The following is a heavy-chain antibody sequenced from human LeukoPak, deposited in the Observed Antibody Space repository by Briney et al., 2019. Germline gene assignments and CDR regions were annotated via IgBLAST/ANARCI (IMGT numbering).Heavy chain of an antibody. CDR2: IYTSGST. V-gene: IGHV4-4*07. D-gene: IGHD2-2*01. Sequence: PSETLSLTCTVSGGSISSYYWSWIRQPAGKGLEWIGRIYTSGSTNYNPSLKSRVTMSVDTSKHQFSLKLSSVTAADTAVYYCARVRVPAAMGYYYMDVWGKGTTVTVSS. J-gene: IGHJ6*03. CDR3: ARVRVPAAMGYYYMDV. CDR1: GGSISSYY.